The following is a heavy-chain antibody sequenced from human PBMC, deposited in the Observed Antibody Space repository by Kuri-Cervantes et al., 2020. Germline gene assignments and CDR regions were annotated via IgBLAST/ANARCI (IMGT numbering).Heavy chain of an antibody. CDR2: IDNDGSNA. CDR1: GFTFSNYG. V-gene: IGHV3-74*01. J-gene: IGHJ6*04. D-gene: IGHD6-25*01. Sequence: GGSLRLSCAASGFTFSNYGMNWVRQAPGKGLEWVSQIDNDGSNANYADPVKGRFTISRGNAKDMVYLQMNTLGADDTAVYYCARGGFSHNLDVWGKGTAVTVSS. CDR3: ARGGFSHNLDV.